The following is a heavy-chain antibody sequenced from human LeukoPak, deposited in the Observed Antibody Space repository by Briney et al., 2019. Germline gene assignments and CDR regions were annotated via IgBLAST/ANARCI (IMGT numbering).Heavy chain of an antibody. D-gene: IGHD3-16*01. CDR1: GGSFSGYY. CDR3: ARVGSIRNWFDP. CDR2: INHSGST. J-gene: IGHJ5*02. V-gene: IGHV4-34*01. Sequence: SETLSLTCAVYGGSFSGYYWSWIRQPPGKGLEWIGEINHSGSTNYNPSLKSRVTISVDTSKNQFSLKLSSVTAADTAVYYCARVGSIRNWFDPWGQGTLVTASS.